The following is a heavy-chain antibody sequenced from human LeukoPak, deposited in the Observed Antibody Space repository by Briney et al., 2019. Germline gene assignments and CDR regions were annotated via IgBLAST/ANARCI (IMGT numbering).Heavy chain of an antibody. CDR1: GGSISSYY. CDR2: IYSRGST. V-gene: IGHV4-4*07. D-gene: IGHD4-17*01. J-gene: IGHJ6*03. CDR3: ARTDADYDDYGRDYYYYMDV. Sequence: SETLSLTCTVSGGSISSYYWSWIRQPAGKGLEWIGRIYSRGSTNYNPSLKSRVTMSVDKSKNQFSLKLSSVTAADTAVYYCARTDADYDDYGRDYYYYMDVWGKGTTVTVSS.